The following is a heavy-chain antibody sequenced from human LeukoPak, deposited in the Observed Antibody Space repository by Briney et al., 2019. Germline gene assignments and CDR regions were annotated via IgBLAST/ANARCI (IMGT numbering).Heavy chain of an antibody. CDR3: ARGRGYYSWFDY. CDR2: IYYSGST. V-gene: IGHV4-31*03. J-gene: IGHJ4*02. Sequence: SQTLSLTCTVSGGSISSGGYYWSWIRQHPGQGLEWIGYIYYSGSTYYNPSLKSRVTISVDTSKNQFSLKLSSVTAADTAVYYCARGRGYYSWFDYWGQGTLVTVSS. CDR1: GGSISSGGYY. D-gene: IGHD3-22*01.